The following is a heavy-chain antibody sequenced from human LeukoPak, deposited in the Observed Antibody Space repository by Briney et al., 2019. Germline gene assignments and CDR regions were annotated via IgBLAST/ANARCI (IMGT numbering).Heavy chain of an antibody. CDR2: IWYDGSNK. CDR3: ARGTRSPVHHFDY. J-gene: IGHJ4*02. Sequence: GGSLRLSCAASGFTFSTYGMHWARQAPGKGLEWVAVIWYDGSNKYYADSVKGRFTISRDNSKNTLYLQMNSLRAEDTAVYYCARGTRSPVHHFDYWGQGTLVTVSS. V-gene: IGHV3-33*01. CDR1: GFTFSTYG. D-gene: IGHD1-1*01.